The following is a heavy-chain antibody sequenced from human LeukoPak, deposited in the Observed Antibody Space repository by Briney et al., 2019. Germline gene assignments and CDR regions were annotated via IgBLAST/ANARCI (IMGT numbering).Heavy chain of an antibody. Sequence: GGSLRLSCAASXXTFXSXXXXXVXXXPGXXLXWXSVIYSGGNTYYADSVKGRFTISRDKSKNTVYLQMNSLRAEDTAVYHCARHFSSGYSFDYWGQGTLVTVSS. CDR2: IYSGGNT. CDR3: ARHFSSGYSFDY. V-gene: IGHV3-66*04. J-gene: IGHJ4*02. D-gene: IGHD6-19*01. CDR1: XXTFXSXX.